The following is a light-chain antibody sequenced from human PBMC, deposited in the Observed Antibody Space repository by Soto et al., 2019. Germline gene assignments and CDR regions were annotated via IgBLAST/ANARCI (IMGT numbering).Light chain of an antibody. CDR2: AAS. J-gene: IGKJ5*01. Sequence: DIQMTQSPSSVSASVGDRVSITCRASQDIGDWLAWYQQKPGKAPKLLVYAASSLQSGVPSRFSGSGSGTEFTLTISSLQPDDFATYYCQQFNSYPITFGHGTRLEIK. CDR1: QDIGDW. V-gene: IGKV1D-16*01. CDR3: QQFNSYPIT.